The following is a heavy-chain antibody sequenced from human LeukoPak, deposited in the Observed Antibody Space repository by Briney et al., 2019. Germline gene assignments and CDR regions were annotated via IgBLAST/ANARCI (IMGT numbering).Heavy chain of an antibody. V-gene: IGHV3-66*01. Sequence: PGGSLRLSCAASGFTFSSYRMNWVRQAPGKGLEWVSVIYRGGNTYYADSVKGRFTISRDNSKNTPYLQMNSLRAEDTAVYYCARLWFGELAFDYWGQGTLVTVSS. CDR1: GFTFSSYR. D-gene: IGHD3-10*01. J-gene: IGHJ4*02. CDR3: ARLWFGELAFDY. CDR2: IYRGGNT.